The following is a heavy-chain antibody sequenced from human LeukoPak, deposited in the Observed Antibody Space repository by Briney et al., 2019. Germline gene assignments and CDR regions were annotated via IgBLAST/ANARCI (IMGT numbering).Heavy chain of an antibody. D-gene: IGHD3-10*01. CDR2: ISGSGGST. CDR1: GFTFSSYA. V-gene: IGHV3-23*01. CDR3: AKMRYYYGSGSYYNT. Sequence: GSLRLSCAASGFTFSSYAMSRVRQAPGKGLEWVSGISGSGGSTYYADSVKGRFTISRDNSKNTLYLQMNSLRAEDTAVYYCAKMRYYYGSGSYYNTWGQGTLVTVSS. J-gene: IGHJ5*02.